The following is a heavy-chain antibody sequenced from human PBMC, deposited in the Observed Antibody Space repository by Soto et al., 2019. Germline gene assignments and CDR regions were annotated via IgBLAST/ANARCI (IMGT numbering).Heavy chain of an antibody. J-gene: IGHJ4*02. CDR1: GGSISSSSYY. Sequence: PSETLSLTCTVSGGSISSSSYYWGWIRQPPGKGLEWIGSIHYSGSTYYNPSLKSRVTISVDTSKNQFSLKLSSVTAADTAVYYCATVRGVIITFDYWGQGTLVTVSS. V-gene: IGHV4-39*01. D-gene: IGHD3-10*01. CDR3: ATVRGVIITFDY. CDR2: IHYSGST.